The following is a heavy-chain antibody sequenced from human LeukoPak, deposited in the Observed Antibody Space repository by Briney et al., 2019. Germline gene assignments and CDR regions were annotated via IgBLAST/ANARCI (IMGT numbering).Heavy chain of an antibody. CDR1: GGSISSSNYY. V-gene: IGHV4-39*07. CDR2: IYYSGST. D-gene: IGHD2-21*02. J-gene: IGHJ3*02. CDR3: ARGRVMVTARAFDI. Sequence: SETLSLTCTVSGGSISSSNYYWGWIRQPPGKGLEWIGSIYYSGSTYYNPSRKSRVTISVDTSKNQFSLKLSSVTAADTAVYYCARGRVMVTARAFDIWGQGTMVTVSS.